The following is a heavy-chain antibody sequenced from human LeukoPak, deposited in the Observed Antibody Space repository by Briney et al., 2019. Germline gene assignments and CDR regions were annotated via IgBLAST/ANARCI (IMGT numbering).Heavy chain of an antibody. CDR3: ARYNRIVAAYFDY. J-gene: IGHJ4*02. CDR1: GGSFSGYY. Sequence: PSETLSLTCAVYGGSFSGYYWSWIRQPPGKGLEWIGEINHSGSTSYNPSLKSRVTISVDTSKNQFSLKLSSVTAADTAVYYCARYNRIVAAYFDYWGQGTLVTVSS. D-gene: IGHD2-15*01. CDR2: INHSGST. V-gene: IGHV4-34*01.